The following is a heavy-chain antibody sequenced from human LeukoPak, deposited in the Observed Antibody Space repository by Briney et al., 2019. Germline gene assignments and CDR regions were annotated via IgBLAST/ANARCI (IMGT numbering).Heavy chain of an antibody. J-gene: IGHJ4*02. Sequence: KVSCKASGYIFTSYGISWVRQMPGKGLEWMGKIDPSDSYIKYSPSFQGHVTISADKSISTAYLQWSSLKASDTAMYYCARHLGITDPFDYWGQGTLVTVSS. CDR3: ARHLGITDPFDY. D-gene: IGHD3-16*01. CDR1: GYIFTSYG. V-gene: IGHV5-10-1*01. CDR2: IDPSDSYI.